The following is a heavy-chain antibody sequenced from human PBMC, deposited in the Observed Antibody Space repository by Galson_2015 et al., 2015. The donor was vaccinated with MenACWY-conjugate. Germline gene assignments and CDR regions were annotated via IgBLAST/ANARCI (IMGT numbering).Heavy chain of an antibody. J-gene: IGHJ5*02. V-gene: IGHV4-39*01. Sequence: SETLSLTCAVSGGSIHSDGYFWGWIRQPPGEGLEWIGSIYFSGTTYYNPSLKSRVTMSIDTSKNQFSLNLSSVTAADTAVYYCARLPRGITMVVVASWGQGTLVTVSS. CDR1: GGSIHSDGYF. CDR3: ARLPRGITMVVVAS. CDR2: IYFSGTT. D-gene: IGHD3-22*01.